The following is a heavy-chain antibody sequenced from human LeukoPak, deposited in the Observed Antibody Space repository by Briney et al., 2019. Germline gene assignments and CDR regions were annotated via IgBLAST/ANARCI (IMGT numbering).Heavy chain of an antibody. CDR1: GAXIRSYF. CDR2: IYTRGST. D-gene: IGHD2-2*01. CDR3: ARSWVVPAAKGYYYYGMDV. J-gene: IGHJ6*02. V-gene: IGHV4-4*07. Sequence: PSETLSLTCTVSGAXIRSYFWSWIRQPAGEGLEWIGHIYTRGSTNYNPSLQSRVTLSVDTSKNHFSLRLSSVTAADTAVYYCARSWVVPAAKGYYYYGMDVWGQGTTVTVSS.